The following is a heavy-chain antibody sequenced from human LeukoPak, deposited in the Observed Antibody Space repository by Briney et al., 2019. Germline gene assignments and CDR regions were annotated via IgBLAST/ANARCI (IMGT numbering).Heavy chain of an antibody. J-gene: IGHJ4*02. V-gene: IGHV3-11*01. Sequence: GGSLRLSCAASGFTFSDYYMSWIRQAPGKGLEWVSYISGSGSPIYDADSVKGRFTVSRDNAKNSLYLQMNSLRAEDTAVYYCARDKGGRGYTYGQPLDYWGQGTLVTVSS. CDR3: ARDKGGRGYTYGQPLDY. CDR2: ISGSGSPI. CDR1: GFTFSDYY. D-gene: IGHD5-18*01.